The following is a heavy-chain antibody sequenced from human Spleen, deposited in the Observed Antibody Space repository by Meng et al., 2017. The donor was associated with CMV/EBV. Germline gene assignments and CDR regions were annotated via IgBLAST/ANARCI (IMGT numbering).Heavy chain of an antibody. Sequence: GSLRLSCAVYGGSFSGYYWSWIRQPPGKGLEWIGEINHSGSTNYNPSLKSRVTISVDTSKNQFSLRLSSVTAADTAVYYCASLYTRSSPSSYYYYDLDVWGQGTTVTVSS. D-gene: IGHD2-2*01. CDR3: ASLYTRSSPSSYYYYDLDV. CDR1: GGSFSGYY. CDR2: INHSGST. J-gene: IGHJ6*02. V-gene: IGHV4-34*01.